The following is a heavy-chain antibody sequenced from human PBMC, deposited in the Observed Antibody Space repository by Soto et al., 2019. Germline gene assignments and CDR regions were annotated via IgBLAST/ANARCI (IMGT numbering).Heavy chain of an antibody. CDR3: ARYSYGMYYFAY. CDR1: GGSISSYY. J-gene: IGHJ4*02. D-gene: IGHD5-18*01. V-gene: IGHV4-59*01. CDR2: IYYSGST. Sequence: QVQLQESGPGLVKPSETLSLTCTVSGGSISSYYWSWIRQPPGKGLEWIGYIYYSGSTNYNPSLTSRVTISVDTSKNQFSLKLSSVTAADTAVYYCARYSYGMYYFAYWGQGTLVTVSS.